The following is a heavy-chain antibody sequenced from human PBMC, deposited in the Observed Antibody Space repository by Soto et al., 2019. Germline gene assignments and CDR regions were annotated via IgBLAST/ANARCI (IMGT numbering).Heavy chain of an antibody. CDR2: IIPVFGTA. Sequence: QVQLVQSGAEVKKPGSSVKVSCKASGGSLSNFGISWVRQAPGQGLEWMGGIIPVFGTANYAQKFQGRVTISADESTSIGYMNVTSLRSEDTAVYYCARGDATKIVVTTYSGMDVWGQGTTVTVSS. D-gene: IGHD4-17*01. CDR3: ARGDATKIVVTTYSGMDV. CDR1: GGSLSNFG. J-gene: IGHJ6*02. V-gene: IGHV1-69*12.